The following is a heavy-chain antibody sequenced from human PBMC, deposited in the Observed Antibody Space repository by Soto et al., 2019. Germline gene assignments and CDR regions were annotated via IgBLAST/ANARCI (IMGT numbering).Heavy chain of an antibody. CDR1: GGSISSGGYS. D-gene: IGHD1-26*01. CDR2: IYHSGST. CDR3: ASRPSGSGFDP. Sequence: QLQLPESGSGLVKPSQTLSLTCAVSGGSISSGGYSWSWIRQPPGKGLECIGYIYHSGSTYYNPSLKSRVTISVDRAKNQFSLKLSSVTAADTAVYYCASRPSGSGFDPWGQGTLVTVSS. V-gene: IGHV4-30-2*01. J-gene: IGHJ5*02.